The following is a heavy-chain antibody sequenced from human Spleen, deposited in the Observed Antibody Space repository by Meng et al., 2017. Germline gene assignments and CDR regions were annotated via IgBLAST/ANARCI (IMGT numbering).Heavy chain of an antibody. J-gene: IGHJ4*02. CDR2: IWYDGSNK. CDR3: ARDANHYLDY. CDR1: GFTLSYYG. V-gene: IGHV3-33*01. Sequence: QVQLVESGGGVLPPGRSVRLSCAASGFTLSYYGFHWVRQAPGKGLEWVAVIWYDGSNKYYGDFVKGRFTISRDYSKNMLYLQMNSLRAEDTAVYYCARDANHYLDYWGQGTLVTVSS.